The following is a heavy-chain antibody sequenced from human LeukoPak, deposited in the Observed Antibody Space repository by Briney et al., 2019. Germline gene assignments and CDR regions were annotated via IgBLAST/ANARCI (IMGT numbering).Heavy chain of an antibody. CDR1: SGSINSRSYY. D-gene: IGHD2-15*01. CDR2: IYYTGSA. Sequence: PSETLSLTCTVSSGSINSRSYYWGWNRQPPGKGLQWIGSIYYTGSAYQNPSLKSRITISVDTSKNQFSLQLTSVTAADTAVYYCARGGAVVVVATNQGPFDYWGQGTLVTVSS. J-gene: IGHJ4*02. V-gene: IGHV4-39*01. CDR3: ARGGAVVVVATNQGPFDY.